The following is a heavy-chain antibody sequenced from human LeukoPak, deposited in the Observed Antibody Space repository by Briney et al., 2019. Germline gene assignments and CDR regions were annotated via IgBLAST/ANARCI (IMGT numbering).Heavy chain of an antibody. Sequence: GGSLRLSCAASGFTFSSYWMHWVRQAPGTGLVWVSRISSDGTNTYYADSVKGRFSISRDNAKNTLYLQMSSLRAEDTAMYYCARVYYYYYMDVWGRGTTVTVSS. V-gene: IGHV3-74*01. CDR1: GFTFSSYW. J-gene: IGHJ6*03. CDR2: ISSDGTNT. CDR3: ARVYYYYYMDV.